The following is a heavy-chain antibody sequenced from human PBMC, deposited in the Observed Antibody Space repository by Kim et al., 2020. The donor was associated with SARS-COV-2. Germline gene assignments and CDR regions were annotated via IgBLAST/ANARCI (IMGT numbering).Heavy chain of an antibody. V-gene: IGHV4-34*01. CDR3: ANLDYIAVAGTYVTGDSYNWFDP. Sequence: SETLSLTCAVYGGSFSGYYWSWIRQPPGKGLEWIGEINHSGSTNYNPSLKSRVTISVDTSKNQFSLKLSSVTAADTAVYYCANLDYIAVAGTYVTGDSYNWFDPWGQGTLVTVSS. CDR2: INHSGST. D-gene: IGHD6-19*01. J-gene: IGHJ5*02. CDR1: GGSFSGYY.